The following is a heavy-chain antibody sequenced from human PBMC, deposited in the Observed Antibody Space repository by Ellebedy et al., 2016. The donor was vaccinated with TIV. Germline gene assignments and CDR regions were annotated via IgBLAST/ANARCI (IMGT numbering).Heavy chain of an antibody. V-gene: IGHV3-23*01. CDR3: ATRGHSIGWFAD. J-gene: IGHJ5*02. Sequence: PGGSLRLSCATSGLIFSDYAISWVRQPPGKGLEWVSTISGRGESTFAADSVKGRFTISRDFSKRTVYLQMYSLRVEDTAVYFCATRGHSIGWFADWGQGTLVTVSS. CDR2: ISGRGEST. D-gene: IGHD3-22*01. CDR1: GLIFSDYA.